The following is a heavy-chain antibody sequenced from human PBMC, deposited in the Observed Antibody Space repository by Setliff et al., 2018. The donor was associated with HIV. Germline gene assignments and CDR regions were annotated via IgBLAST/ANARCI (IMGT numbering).Heavy chain of an antibody. CDR1: GDSISSDFY. CDR2: IYHSGNT. Sequence: SETLSLTCTVSGDSISSDFYWGWIRQPPGKGLEWIGSIYHSGNTYYMPSLQSRVTISVDMSKNQFSLNLNSVTAADTAVYYCARGQGCGGGCHYAFEMWGQGTMVPVSS. CDR3: ARGQGCGGGCHYAFEM. J-gene: IGHJ3*02. V-gene: IGHV4-38-2*02. D-gene: IGHD2-21*02.